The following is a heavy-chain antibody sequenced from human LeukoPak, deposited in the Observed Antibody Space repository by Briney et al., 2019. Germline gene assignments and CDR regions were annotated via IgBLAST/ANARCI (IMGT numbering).Heavy chain of an antibody. CDR2: IYYSGST. Sequence: SETLSLTCTVSSGSISNYYWSWIRQPPGKGLEWIGYIYYSGSTNYNPSLKSRVTISVDTSKNQFSLKLSSVTAADTAVYYCARLLRLHDAFDIWGQGTMVTVSS. CDR3: ARLLRLHDAFDI. CDR1: SGSISNYY. D-gene: IGHD2-15*01. V-gene: IGHV4-59*12. J-gene: IGHJ3*02.